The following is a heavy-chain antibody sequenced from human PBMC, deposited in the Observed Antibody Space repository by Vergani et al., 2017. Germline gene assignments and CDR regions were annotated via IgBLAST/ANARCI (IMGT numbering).Heavy chain of an antibody. CDR1: GFSFNTYG. D-gene: IGHD4-17*01. Sequence: QVQLVETGGGVVQPGGSLRLYCATSGFSFNTYGAPWVRQAPGKGLEWVAFIGYDGRIKYNVDSVKGRFTISRDTSKKTLSLQMRSLRADDTAVYYCAKDGGENSDYGYFDYCGQGTLVTVSS. V-gene: IGHV3-30*02. CDR3: AKDGGENSDYGYFDY. J-gene: IGHJ4*02. CDR2: IGYDGRIK.